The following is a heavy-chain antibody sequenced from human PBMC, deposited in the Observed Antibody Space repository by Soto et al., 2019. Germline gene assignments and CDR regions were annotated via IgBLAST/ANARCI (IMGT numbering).Heavy chain of an antibody. D-gene: IGHD5-12*01. J-gene: IGHJ4*02. V-gene: IGHV4-34*01. CDR1: GGSFSGYY. Sequence: SETLSLTCAVYGGSFSGYYWSWIRQPPGKGLEWIGEINHSGSTNYNPSLKSRVTISVDTSMNQFSLKLSSVTAADTAVYYCARLAGYSGYDLPNYFDYWGQGTLVTVSS. CDR2: INHSGST. CDR3: ARLAGYSGYDLPNYFDY.